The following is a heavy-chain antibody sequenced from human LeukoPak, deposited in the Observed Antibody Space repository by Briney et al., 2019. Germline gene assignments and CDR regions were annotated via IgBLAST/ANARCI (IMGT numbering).Heavy chain of an antibody. CDR3: GSGRSPILPDY. CDR2: ISGSGGST. J-gene: IGHJ4*02. V-gene: IGHV3-23*01. CDR1: GFTFXXYA. Sequence: GSLRLXXXXSGFTFXXYAMSWVRQAPGKGLEWVSAISGSGGSTYYADSVKGRFTISRDNSKNTLYLQMNSLRAEDTAVYYCGSGRSPILPDYWGQGTLVTVSS. D-gene: IGHD1-26*01.